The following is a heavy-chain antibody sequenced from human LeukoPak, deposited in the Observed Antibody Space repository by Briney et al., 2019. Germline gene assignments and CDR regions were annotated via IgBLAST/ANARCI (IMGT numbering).Heavy chain of an antibody. V-gene: IGHV4/OR15-8*01. CDR2: LHHSWST. CDR3: ASNGYYCIDV. D-gene: IGHD2-8*01. Sequence: SETLSLTCDVYADSISSDYRWSCVRQPPGKRLEWIGELHHSWSTNYIPCFETRVTISVDKSKNQLSLKVSSVTAADTAVYFCASNGYYCIDVWGKGTTVTVSS. CDR1: ADSISSDYR. J-gene: IGHJ6*03.